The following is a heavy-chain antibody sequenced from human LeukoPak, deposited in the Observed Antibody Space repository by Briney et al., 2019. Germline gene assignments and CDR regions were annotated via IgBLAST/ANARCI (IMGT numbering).Heavy chain of an antibody. V-gene: IGHV1-8*02. Sequence: ASVKVSCKASGYTFTSYDINWVRQATGQGLEWMGWMNPNSGNTGYAQKFQGRVTMTRNTSISTAYMELSSLRSEDTAVYYCARQDRYSSGWYYDYWGQGTLVTVSS. CDR2: MNPNSGNT. CDR1: GYTFTSYD. J-gene: IGHJ4*02. CDR3: ARQDRYSSGWYYDY. D-gene: IGHD6-19*01.